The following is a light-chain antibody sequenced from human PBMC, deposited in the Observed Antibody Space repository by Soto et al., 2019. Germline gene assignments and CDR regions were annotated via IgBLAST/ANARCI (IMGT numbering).Light chain of an antibody. J-gene: IGLJ2*01. CDR3: CSYAGSRTHVV. CDR1: SSDVGSDNL. CDR2: EST. Sequence: QSALTQPASVSGSPGQSITISCTGTSSDVGSDNLVSWYQQHPGKAPKLMIYESTKRPSGVSNRFSGSKSGNTASLTISGLQAEDEADYYCCSYAGSRTHVVFGGGTKLTVL. V-gene: IGLV2-23*01.